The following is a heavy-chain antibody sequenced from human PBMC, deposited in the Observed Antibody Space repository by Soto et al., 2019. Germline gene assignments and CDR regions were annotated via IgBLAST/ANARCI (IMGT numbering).Heavy chain of an antibody. Sequence: SETLSLTCAVYGGSFSGYYWSWIRQPPGKGLEWIGESNHSGSTNYNPSLKSRVTISVDTSKNQFSLKLSSVTAADTAVYYCARGVYVWGSYRWSDYYYGMDVWGQGTTVTVSS. CDR1: GGSFSGYY. CDR2: SNHSGST. J-gene: IGHJ6*02. D-gene: IGHD3-16*02. V-gene: IGHV4-34*01. CDR3: ARGVYVWGSYRWSDYYYGMDV.